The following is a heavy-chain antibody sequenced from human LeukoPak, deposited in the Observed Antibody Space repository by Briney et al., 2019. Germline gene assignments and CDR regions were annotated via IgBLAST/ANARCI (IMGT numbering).Heavy chain of an antibody. CDR1: GGSISSYY. Sequence: SETLSLTCTVSGGSISSYYWSWIRQPPGKGLEWIGYIYYSGSTNYNPSLKSRVTISVDTSKNQFSLKLSSVTAADTAVYYCASAHGGSYNEAGYWGQGTLVTVSS. CDR2: IYYSGST. CDR3: ASAHGGSYNEAGY. D-gene: IGHD1-26*01. J-gene: IGHJ4*02. V-gene: IGHV4-59*01.